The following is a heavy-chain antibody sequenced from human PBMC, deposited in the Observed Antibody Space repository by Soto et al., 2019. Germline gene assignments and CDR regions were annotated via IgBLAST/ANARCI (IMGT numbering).Heavy chain of an antibody. CDR3: TTNYYDSSGYDNWVDP. CDR1: GFTFGDYA. Sequence: EVQLVESGGGLVKPGRSLRLSCTASGFTFGDYAMSWFRQAPGKGLEWVGFIRSKAYGGTTEYAASVKGRFTISRDVSRSIAYLQMTSLKTEDTAVYYCTTNYYDSSGYDNWVDPWGQGTLVTVSS. CDR2: IRSKAYGGTT. J-gene: IGHJ5*02. D-gene: IGHD3-22*01. V-gene: IGHV3-49*05.